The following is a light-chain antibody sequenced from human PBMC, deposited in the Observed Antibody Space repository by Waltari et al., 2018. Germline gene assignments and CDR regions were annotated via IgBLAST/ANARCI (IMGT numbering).Light chain of an antibody. CDR1: SSDVGGYNY. J-gene: IGLJ1*01. Sequence: QSALTQPASVSGSPGQSITISCNGNSSDVGGYNYVSWYQQHPGKAPKLMIYDVSKRPSGVSNRFSGSKSGNTASLTISGLQAEDEADYYCSSYTSSSTFFYVFGTGTKVTVL. V-gene: IGLV2-14*01. CDR3: SSYTSSSTFFYV. CDR2: DVS.